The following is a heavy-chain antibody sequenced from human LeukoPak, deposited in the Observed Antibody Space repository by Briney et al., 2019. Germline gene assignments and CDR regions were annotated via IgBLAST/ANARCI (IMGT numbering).Heavy chain of an antibody. CDR2: ISGSGGST. CDR3: AKDQWGYYGSGSQKFDY. D-gene: IGHD3-10*01. J-gene: IGHJ4*02. Sequence: PGGSLRLSCAASGFTFSSYAMSWVRQAPGKGLEWVSAISGSGGSTYYADSVKGRFTISRDNSKNTLYLQMNSLRAEDTAVYYCAKDQWGYYGSGSQKFDYWGQGTLVTVSS. V-gene: IGHV3-23*01. CDR1: GFTFSSYA.